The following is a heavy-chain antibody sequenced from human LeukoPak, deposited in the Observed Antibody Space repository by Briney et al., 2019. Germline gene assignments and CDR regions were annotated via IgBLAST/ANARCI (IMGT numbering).Heavy chain of an antibody. Sequence: ASVKVSCKVSGYTLTELSMHWVRQPPGKGIEWMGGFDPEDGETIYEQKFQGRVTMTEDTSTDTAYMELSSLRSEDTAVYYCATEVGGGSSGYYRMEVWGQGTTVTVSS. CDR2: FDPEDGET. D-gene: IGHD3-22*01. J-gene: IGHJ6*02. CDR3: ATEVGGGSSGYYRMEV. CDR1: GYTLTELS. V-gene: IGHV1-24*01.